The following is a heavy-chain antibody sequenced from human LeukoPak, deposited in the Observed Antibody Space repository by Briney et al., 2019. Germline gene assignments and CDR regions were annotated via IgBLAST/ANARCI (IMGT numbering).Heavy chain of an antibody. Sequence: PSGTLSLTCDVPGGSISRTNWWSWVRQSPGQGLEWIGEISLSGRTNYNPSLQSRVTMSLDESKNQLSLDLASVTAADTAVYYCSRESGAFSPFGYWGQGTLVTVHS. J-gene: IGHJ4*02. CDR1: GGSISRTNW. D-gene: IGHD1-26*01. CDR2: ISLSGRT. V-gene: IGHV4-4*02. CDR3: SRESGAFSPFGY.